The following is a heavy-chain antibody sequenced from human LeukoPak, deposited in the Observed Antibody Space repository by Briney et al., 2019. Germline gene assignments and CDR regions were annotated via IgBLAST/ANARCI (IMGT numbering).Heavy chain of an antibody. CDR1: GFSFSNYW. V-gene: IGHV3-74*01. CDR2: INIEESGP. D-gene: IGHD6-13*01. Sequence: GGSLRLSCAASGFSFSNYWMHWVRQAPGKGLVWVSRINIEESGPNYADSVTGRFTISRDNAKNTLYLQMNSLRAEDTAVYYCAKDSPPLIAAAGYFDYWGQGTLVTVSS. J-gene: IGHJ4*02. CDR3: AKDSPPLIAAAGYFDY.